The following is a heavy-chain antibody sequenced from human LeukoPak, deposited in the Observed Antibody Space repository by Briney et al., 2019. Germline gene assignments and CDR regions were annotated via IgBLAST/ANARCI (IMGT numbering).Heavy chain of an antibody. J-gene: IGHJ4*02. CDR3: ARNAPEGLDY. CDR1: GASISSSTYY. D-gene: IGHD2-2*01. Sequence: SETLSLTCIVSGASISSSTYYWGWIRQPSGKGLEWIGSASYSGNTYYNPSLKSRVTILVDTSKNQFSLKMTSVTAADTAVYYCARNAPEGLDYWGQGTLVTVSS. CDR2: ASYSGNT. V-gene: IGHV4-39*07.